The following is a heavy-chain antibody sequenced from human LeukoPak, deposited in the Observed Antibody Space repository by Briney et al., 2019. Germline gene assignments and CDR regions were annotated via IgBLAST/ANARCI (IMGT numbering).Heavy chain of an antibody. CDR3: AKEPGYSSSYDY. CDR1: GFTFSNYG. CDR2: ISGSGGST. D-gene: IGHD6-6*01. Sequence: GGSLRLSCAASGFTFSNYGMNWVRQAPGKGLEWVSGISGSGGSTYYADSVKGRFTISRDNSKNTLYLQMNSLRAEDTAVYYCAKEPGYSSSYDYWGQGTLVTVSS. J-gene: IGHJ4*02. V-gene: IGHV3-23*01.